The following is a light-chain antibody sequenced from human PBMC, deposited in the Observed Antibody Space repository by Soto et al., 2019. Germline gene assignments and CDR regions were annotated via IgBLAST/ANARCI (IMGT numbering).Light chain of an antibody. CDR1: QTISSW. J-gene: IGKJ1*01. Sequence: DIQMTQSPSTLSGSVGDRVTITCRASQTISSWLAWYQQKPGKAPKLLIYKASTLKSGVPSRFSGSGSGTEFTLTLRNLQPDDFETYYCQHCNSYSEAVGQGTKVDIK. CDR2: KAS. V-gene: IGKV1-5*03. CDR3: QHCNSYSEA.